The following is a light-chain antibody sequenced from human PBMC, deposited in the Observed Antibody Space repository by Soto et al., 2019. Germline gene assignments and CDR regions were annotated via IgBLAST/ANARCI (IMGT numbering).Light chain of an antibody. J-gene: IGKJ1*01. CDR1: QSVSSNY. CDR3: HQYGSSLRT. V-gene: IGKV3-20*01. CDR2: GGS. Sequence: EIVLTQSPGTLSLSPGERATLSCRARQSVSSNYLGWYQKKPGQPPRLLIYGGSSRATGIPDRFSGGGSGTDFTLTIIRLEPEDFAVYYCHQYGSSLRTFGQGTKVDIK.